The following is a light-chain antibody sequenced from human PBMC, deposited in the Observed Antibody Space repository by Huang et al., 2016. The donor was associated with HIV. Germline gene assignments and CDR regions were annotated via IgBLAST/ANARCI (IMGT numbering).Light chain of an antibody. Sequence: DIQMTQSPSSLSASVGDRVTITCRSSQTISTYLNWYQEKPGKAPKLLIVAASKVQSGVPSRFSGSGSGADFTLTISSLQPEDFATYYCQQSYDTPITFGQGTRLDIK. CDR1: QTISTY. CDR2: AAS. J-gene: IGKJ5*01. V-gene: IGKV1-39*01. CDR3: QQSYDTPIT.